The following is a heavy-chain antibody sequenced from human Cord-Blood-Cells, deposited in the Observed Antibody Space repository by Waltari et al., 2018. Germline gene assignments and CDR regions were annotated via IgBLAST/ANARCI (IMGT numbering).Heavy chain of an antibody. D-gene: IGHD1-1*01. CDR1: RYTFTGYY. J-gene: IGHJ4*02. CDR3: ARDRDWNDFDY. CDR2: INPNSGGT. Sequence: QVQLVQSGAEVKKPGASVKVPCKASRYTFTGYYIPSVRQAPGQGLEWMGWINPNSGGTNYAQKFQGRVTMTRDTSISTAYMELSRLRSDDTAVYYCARDRDWNDFDYWGQGTLVTVSS. V-gene: IGHV1-2*02.